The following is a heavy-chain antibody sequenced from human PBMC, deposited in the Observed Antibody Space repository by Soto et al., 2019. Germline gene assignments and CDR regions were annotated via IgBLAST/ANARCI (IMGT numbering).Heavy chain of an antibody. J-gene: IGHJ4*02. Sequence: QITLKESGPTLVKPTQTLTLTCTFSGFSLSSTRVAVGWIRQPPGKALEWLGLVYWDDDKRYSPFLKSRLTITKDTSKNQVVLTMTNMDPVDTARYYCAHIVVAGLGYYFDYWGQGTLVTVSS. V-gene: IGHV2-5*02. D-gene: IGHD6-19*01. CDR3: AHIVVAGLGYYFDY. CDR1: GFSLSSTRVA. CDR2: VYWDDDK.